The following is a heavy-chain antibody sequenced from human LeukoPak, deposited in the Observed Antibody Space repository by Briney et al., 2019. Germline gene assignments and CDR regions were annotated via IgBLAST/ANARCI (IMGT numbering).Heavy chain of an antibody. Sequence: GASVKVSCKTSGYTFTTYGIDWVRQAPGQGLEWMGWISAYNGNTKYAQKFQGRVTVTTDASTRTAYMELRSLRSDDTAVYYCAILQAWSNDAFDKWGQGTMVTVSS. D-gene: IGHD3-9*01. V-gene: IGHV1-18*01. J-gene: IGHJ3*02. CDR3: AILQAWSNDAFDK. CDR2: ISAYNGNT. CDR1: GYTFTTYG.